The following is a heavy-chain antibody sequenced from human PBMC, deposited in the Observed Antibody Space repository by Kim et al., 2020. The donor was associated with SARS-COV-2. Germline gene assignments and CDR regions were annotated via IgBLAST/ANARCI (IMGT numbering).Heavy chain of an antibody. D-gene: IGHD2-15*01. V-gene: IGHV3-49*04. Sequence: GGSLRLSCMGSGFTFGDYSVTWVRQAPGKGLEWVAFIRGKDYGGTTEYAASVKDRFSLSRDDSKSVAYLQMNSLKTEDTALYFCTRGRDITYFALDVWGQGTTVTVSS. CDR2: IRGKDYGGTT. J-gene: IGHJ6*02. CDR1: GFTFGDYS. CDR3: TRGRDITYFALDV.